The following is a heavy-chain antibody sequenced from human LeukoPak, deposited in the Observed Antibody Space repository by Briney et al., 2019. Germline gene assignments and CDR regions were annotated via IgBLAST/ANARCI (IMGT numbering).Heavy chain of an antibody. Sequence: SVTVSCKPSGGTFSGYAISWVRQAPGQGLEWMGGIIPIFGTANYAQKSQGRVTITADKSTSTAYMQLSSLRSEDTAVYYCARDVGRKDIVVVVAWAFDIWGQGTMVTVSS. CDR3: ARDVGRKDIVVVVAWAFDI. V-gene: IGHV1-69*06. D-gene: IGHD2-15*01. J-gene: IGHJ3*02. CDR1: GGTFSGYA. CDR2: IIPIFGTA.